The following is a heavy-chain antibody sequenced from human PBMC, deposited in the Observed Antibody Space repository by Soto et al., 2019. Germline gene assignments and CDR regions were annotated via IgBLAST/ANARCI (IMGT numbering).Heavy chain of an antibody. V-gene: IGHV1-8*01. D-gene: IGHD6-19*01. Sequence: ASVKVSCKASGDTFTSYDINCVRQATGQGLEWMGWMNPNSGNTGYAQKFQGRVTMTRNTSISTAYMELSSLRSEDTAVYYCARHDQSMYSSGWYPWGQGTLVTVSS. J-gene: IGHJ5*02. CDR3: ARHDQSMYSSGWYP. CDR1: GDTFTSYD. CDR2: MNPNSGNT.